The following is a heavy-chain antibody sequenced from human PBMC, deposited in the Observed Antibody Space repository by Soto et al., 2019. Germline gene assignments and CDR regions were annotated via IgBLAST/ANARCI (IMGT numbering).Heavy chain of an antibody. CDR3: ARDGTYNWV. CDR1: GFTVSNNY. J-gene: IGHJ4*02. D-gene: IGHD1-1*01. Sequence: EVQLVESGGGLVQPGGSLRLSCAASGFTVSNNYMRWVRQAPGKGLEWVSLIYSGGATYYADSVKGRFTISRDNSKNTLYLQMNSLRAENTAVYYCARDGTYNWVGGPGILVTVSS. CDR2: IYSGGAT. V-gene: IGHV3-66*01.